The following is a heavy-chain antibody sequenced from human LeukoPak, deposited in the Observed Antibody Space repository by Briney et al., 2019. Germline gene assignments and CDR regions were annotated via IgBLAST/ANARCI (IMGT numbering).Heavy chain of an antibody. D-gene: IGHD3-3*01. CDR2: INPNGCSI. CDR3: ARDKFGRFVEWLGPFLFDP. Sequence: SVKVSCKASGYTFTNYYMLWVRQAPGQRLEGIGIINPNGCSINYGQKSHGSVTMTRETSTSTVSMELSTLRSEDTAVYYCARDKFGRFVEWLGPFLFDPWGQGTLVTVSS. CDR1: GYTFTNYY. V-gene: IGHV1-46*01. J-gene: IGHJ5*02.